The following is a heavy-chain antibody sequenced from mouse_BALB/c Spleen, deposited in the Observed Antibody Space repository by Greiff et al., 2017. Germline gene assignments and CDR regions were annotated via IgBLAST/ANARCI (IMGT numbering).Heavy chain of an antibody. CDR2: INSNGGST. Sequence: EVHLVESGGGLVQPGGSLKLSCAASGFTFSSYGMSWVRQTPDKRLELVATINSNGGSTYYPDSVKGRFTISRDNAKNTLYLQMSSLKSEDTAMYYCAREGDVKNYAMDYWGQGTSVTVSS. J-gene: IGHJ4*01. CDR1: GFTFSSYG. V-gene: IGHV5-6-3*01. D-gene: IGHD3-3*01. CDR3: AREGDVKNYAMDY.